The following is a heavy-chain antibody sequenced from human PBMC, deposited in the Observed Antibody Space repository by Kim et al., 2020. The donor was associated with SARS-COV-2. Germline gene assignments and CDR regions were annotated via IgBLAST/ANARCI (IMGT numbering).Heavy chain of an antibody. CDR1: GGSISSYY. V-gene: IGHV4-59*01. CDR3: ARAGTTRGTFDY. J-gene: IGHJ4*02. D-gene: IGHD1-7*01. Sequence: SETLSLTCTVSGGSISSYYWSWIRQPPGKGLEWIGYIYYSGSTNYNPSLKSRVTISVDTSKNQFSLKLSSVTAADTAVYYCARAGTTRGTFDYWGQGTLV. CDR2: IYYSGST.